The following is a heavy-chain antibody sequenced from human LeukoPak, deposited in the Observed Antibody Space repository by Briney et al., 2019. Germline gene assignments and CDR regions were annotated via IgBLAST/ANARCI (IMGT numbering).Heavy chain of an antibody. J-gene: IGHJ4*02. Sequence: PSETLSLTCAVYGGSFSGYYWSWIRQPPGKGLEGIGEINHSGSTNYNPSLKSRVTISVDTSKNQFSLKLSSVTAADTAVYYCARGRYCSSTSCYGMVDYWGQGTLVTVSS. D-gene: IGHD2-2*01. CDR3: ARGRYCSSTSCYGMVDY. CDR2: INHSGST. CDR1: GGSFSGYY. V-gene: IGHV4-34*01.